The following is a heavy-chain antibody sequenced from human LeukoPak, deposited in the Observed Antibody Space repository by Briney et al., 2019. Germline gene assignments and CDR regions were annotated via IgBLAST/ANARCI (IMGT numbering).Heavy chain of an antibody. D-gene: IGHD1-26*01. CDR3: ARVLVGASYYYYYMDV. CDR1: GGSISSYY. J-gene: IGHJ6*03. V-gene: IGHV4-4*07. Sequence: SETLSLTCTVSGGSISSYYWSWIRQPAGKGLEWIGRIYTSGNTNYNPSLKSRVITSVGKSKNQFSLKLSSVTAADTAVYYCARVLVGASYYYYYMDVWGKGTTVTVSS. CDR2: IYTSGNT.